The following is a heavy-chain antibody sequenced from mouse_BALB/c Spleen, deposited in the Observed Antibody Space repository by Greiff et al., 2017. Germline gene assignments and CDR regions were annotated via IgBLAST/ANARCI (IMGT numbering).Heavy chain of an antibody. V-gene: IGHV5-17*02. D-gene: IGHD1-3*01. CDR2: ISSGSSTI. Sequence: EVMLVESGGGLVQPGGSRKLSCAASGFTFSSFGMHWVRQAPEKGLEWVAYISSGSSTIYYADTVKGRFTISRDNPKNTLFLQMTSLRSEDTAMYYCARSKEAWFAYWGQGTLVTDSA. J-gene: IGHJ3*01. CDR3: ARSKEAWFAY. CDR1: GFTFSSFG.